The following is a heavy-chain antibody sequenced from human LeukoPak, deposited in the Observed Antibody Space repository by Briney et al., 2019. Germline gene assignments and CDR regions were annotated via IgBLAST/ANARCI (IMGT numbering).Heavy chain of an antibody. D-gene: IGHD1-7*01. J-gene: IGHJ4*02. CDR3: ARDRDWNSGFDY. V-gene: IGHV3-21*01. Sequence: GGSLRLSCAASGFTFSSYAMSWVRQAPRKGLEWVSSISTSSSYIYYADSVKGRFTISRDNARNSLYLQMNSLRAEDTAVYYCARDRDWNSGFDYWGQGTLVTVSS. CDR1: GFTFSSYA. CDR2: ISTSSSYI.